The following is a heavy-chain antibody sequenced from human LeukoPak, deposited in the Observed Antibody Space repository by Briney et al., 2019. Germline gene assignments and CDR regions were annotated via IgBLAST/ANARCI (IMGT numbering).Heavy chain of an antibody. V-gene: IGHV3-9*01. CDR3: AKSSPLRDAFDI. CDR2: ISWNSGSI. J-gene: IGHJ3*02. D-gene: IGHD6-6*01. CDR1: GFTFDDYA. Sequence: PGGSLRLSCAASGFTFDDYAMHWVRQAPGKGLEWVSGISWNSGSIGYADSVKGRFTISRDNAKNSLYLQMNSLRAEDTALYYCAKSSPLRDAFDIWGQGTMVTVSS.